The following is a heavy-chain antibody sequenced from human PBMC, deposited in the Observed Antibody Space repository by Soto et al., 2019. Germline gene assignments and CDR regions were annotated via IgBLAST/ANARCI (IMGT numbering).Heavy chain of an antibody. CDR1: GFTFSNYA. V-gene: IGHV3-23*01. D-gene: IGHD2-21*02. Sequence: GGSLRLSCAASGFTFSNYAMSWVRQAPGKGLEWVSAISSSGGSTYYADSVKGRFTISRDNSKNTLYLQMNSLRAEDTAVYYCAKFCGGDSAHTYNLDPWGQGTLVTVSS. CDR3: AKFCGGDSAHTYNLDP. CDR2: ISSSGGST. J-gene: IGHJ5*02.